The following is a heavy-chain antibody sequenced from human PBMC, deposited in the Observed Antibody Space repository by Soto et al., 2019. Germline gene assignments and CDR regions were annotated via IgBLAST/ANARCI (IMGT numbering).Heavy chain of an antibody. D-gene: IGHD6-13*01. J-gene: IGHJ4*02. CDR2: IWYDGSNK. CDR3: AREGAAGPHFDY. V-gene: IGHV3-33*01. CDR1: GYTFCSYG. Sequence: GGSLRLSCAACGYTFCSYGMHWVRQAPGKGLEWVAVIWYDGSNKYYADSVKGRFTISRDNSKNTLYLQMNSLRAEDTAVYYCAREGAAGPHFDYWGQGTLVTVSS.